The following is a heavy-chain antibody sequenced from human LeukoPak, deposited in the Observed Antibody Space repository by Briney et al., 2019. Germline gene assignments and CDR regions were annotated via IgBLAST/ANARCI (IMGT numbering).Heavy chain of an antibody. Sequence: SETRSLTCTVSGGSISNYFWIWIRQPPGKGLEWIGYIYYSGNTNSNPSLRSRVTISVDTSKNQFSLKLRSVTAADTAVYYCAGAQEFSSSSGRAYYFDFWGQGTLVTVSS. J-gene: IGHJ4*02. D-gene: IGHD6-6*01. CDR3: AGAQEFSSSSGRAYYFDF. CDR2: IYYSGNT. CDR1: GGSISNYF. V-gene: IGHV4-59*01.